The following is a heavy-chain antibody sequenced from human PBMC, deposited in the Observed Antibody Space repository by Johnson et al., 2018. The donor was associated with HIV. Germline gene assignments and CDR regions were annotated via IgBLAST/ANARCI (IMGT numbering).Heavy chain of an antibody. CDR2: IKRKTDGGTT. V-gene: IGHV3-15*01. D-gene: IGHD6-13*01. J-gene: IGHJ3*02. Sequence: VQLVESGGGLVKPGGSLRLSCAASGFTFSNTWMSWVRQAPGKGLEWVGRIKRKTDGGTTDYAAPVQGRFTISRDDSKNTLYLQMNSLKTEDTAVYYCTTAASSSWYGEDAFDIWGQGTMVTVSS. CDR1: GFTFSNTW. CDR3: TTAASSSWYGEDAFDI.